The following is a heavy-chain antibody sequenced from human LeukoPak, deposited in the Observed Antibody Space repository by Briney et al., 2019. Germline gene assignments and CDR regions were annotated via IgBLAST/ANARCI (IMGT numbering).Heavy chain of an antibody. Sequence: GGSLRLSCAASGFSFSTYTMNWVRQAPGKGLDWVSYISSSSSTVYYADSVKGRFTISRDNANNSLYLQMNSLRDEDTAVYYCARARRYRSSWYHDYWGQGSLVTVSS. J-gene: IGHJ4*02. V-gene: IGHV3-48*02. CDR2: ISSSSSTV. CDR3: ARARRYRSSWYHDY. CDR1: GFSFSTYT. D-gene: IGHD6-13*01.